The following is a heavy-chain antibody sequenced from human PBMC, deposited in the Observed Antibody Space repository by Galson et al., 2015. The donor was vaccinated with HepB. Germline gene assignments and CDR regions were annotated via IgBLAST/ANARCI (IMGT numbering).Heavy chain of an antibody. CDR1: GDSVSRTSAS. CDR3: ARGEHGNRVSLFDP. CDR2: TYYRTKWYD. D-gene: IGHD1-14*01. J-gene: IGHJ5*02. Sequence: CAISGDSVSRTSASWHWIRQSPSRGLEWLGRTYYRTKWYDDYEVSVRSRISINSDTSKNQVSLHLNSVTPEDTAVYYCARGEHGNRVSLFDPWGQGILVTVSS. V-gene: IGHV6-1*01.